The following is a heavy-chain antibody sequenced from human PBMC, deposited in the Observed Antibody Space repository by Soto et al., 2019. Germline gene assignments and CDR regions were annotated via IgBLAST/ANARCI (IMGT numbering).Heavy chain of an antibody. CDR2: IYRGGST. V-gene: IGHV4-4*08. CDR3: ARGNTHGYYYLDV. Sequence: SETLSLTCSVSGDSIVNLYWSWIRQPLGKGLEWIGYIYRGGSTKYNPSLKSRLTISPGPSKNQFSLKLSSVTAADTAVYFCARGNTHGYYYLDVWGRGTTVTVSS. J-gene: IGHJ6*03. CDR1: GDSIVNLY. D-gene: IGHD3-22*01.